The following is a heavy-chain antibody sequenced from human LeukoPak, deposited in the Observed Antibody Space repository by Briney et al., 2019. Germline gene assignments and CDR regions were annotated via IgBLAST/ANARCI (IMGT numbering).Heavy chain of an antibody. CDR3: AKDRAAPDAFDI. Sequence: PGGSLRLSCAASGFTFSSYGMHWVRQAPGKGLEWVAFIRYDGSNKYYADSVKGRFTISRDNSKNTLYLQMNSLRAEDTAVYYCAKDRAAPDAFDIWGQGTMVTVPS. J-gene: IGHJ3*02. CDR1: GFTFSSYG. CDR2: IRYDGSNK. V-gene: IGHV3-30*02.